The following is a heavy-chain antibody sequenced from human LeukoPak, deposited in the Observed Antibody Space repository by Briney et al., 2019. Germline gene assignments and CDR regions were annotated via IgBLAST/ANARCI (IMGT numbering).Heavy chain of an antibody. V-gene: IGHV4-39*07. CDR3: ASRYYDILTGYPDGNWFDP. D-gene: IGHD3-9*01. CDR1: GGSISSSSYY. Sequence: SETLSLTCTVSGGSISSSSYYWGWIRQPPGKGLEWIGSIYYSGSTYYNPSLKSRVTISIDTSKNQFSLKLSSVAAADTAMYYCASRYYDILTGYPDGNWFDPWGQGTLVTVSS. CDR2: IYYSGST. J-gene: IGHJ5*02.